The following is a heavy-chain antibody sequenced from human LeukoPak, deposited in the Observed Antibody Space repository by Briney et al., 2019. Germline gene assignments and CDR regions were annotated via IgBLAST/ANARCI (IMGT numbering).Heavy chain of an antibody. D-gene: IGHD3-9*01. Sequence: PSETLSLTRTVSGGSISSSRDYWGWIRQAPGKGLEWVSAISGSGGSTYYADSVKGRFTISRDNSKNTLYLQMNSLRAEDTAVYYCARREMFDGAIDYWGQGTLVTVSS. CDR3: ARREMFDGAIDY. V-gene: IGHV3-23*01. CDR1: GGSISSSRDY. CDR2: ISGSGGST. J-gene: IGHJ4*02.